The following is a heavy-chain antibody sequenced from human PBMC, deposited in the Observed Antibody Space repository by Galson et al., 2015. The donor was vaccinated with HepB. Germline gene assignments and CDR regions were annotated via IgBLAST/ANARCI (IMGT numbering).Heavy chain of an antibody. CDR2: IYTSGST. J-gene: IGHJ3*02. Sequence: TLSLTCTVSGGSISSGSYYWTWIRQPAGKGLEWIGRIYTSGSTNYNSALKSRVTMSLDTSNNQFSLRLSSVTAADSAVYYCSRAIGECTSNYCYNWPYDAFDIWGRGTKVTVSS. V-gene: IGHV4-61*02. D-gene: IGHD2-2*02. CDR1: GGSISSGSYY. CDR3: SRAIGECTSNYCYNWPYDAFDI.